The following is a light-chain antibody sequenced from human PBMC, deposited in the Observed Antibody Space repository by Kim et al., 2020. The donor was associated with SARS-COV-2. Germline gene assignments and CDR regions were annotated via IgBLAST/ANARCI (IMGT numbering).Light chain of an antibody. CDR2: DAS. CDR3: QQRNSWPPAVT. J-gene: IGKJ4*01. V-gene: IGKV3-11*01. CDR1: QNIDTY. Sequence: PGARAARSCKTSQNIDTYLAWYQQRPGQGPRLLVYDASNRATGVPDRFSGSGTGTDFTLTIRSLGAEDFSIYYCQQRNSWPPAVTFGGGTKVDIK.